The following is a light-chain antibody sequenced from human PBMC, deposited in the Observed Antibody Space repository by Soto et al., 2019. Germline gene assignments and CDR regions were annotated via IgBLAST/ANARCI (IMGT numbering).Light chain of an antibody. CDR1: SSNIGNNY. Sequence: QSVLTQPPSVSAAPGQKVTISCSGSSSNIGNNYVSWYQQLPGTAPKLLIYESNKRPSGIPDRFSGSKSGTSATLGITGLQTGDEADYYCGTWDNTLRVGVFGGGTQLTVL. V-gene: IGLV1-51*02. J-gene: IGLJ3*02. CDR3: GTWDNTLRVGV. CDR2: ESN.